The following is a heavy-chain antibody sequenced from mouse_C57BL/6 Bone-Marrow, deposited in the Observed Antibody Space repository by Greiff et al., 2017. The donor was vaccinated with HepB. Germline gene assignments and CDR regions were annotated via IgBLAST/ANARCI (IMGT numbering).Heavy chain of an antibody. J-gene: IGHJ1*03. CDR2: FHPYNDDT. CDR3: ARGITTVVEDWYFDV. V-gene: IGHV1-47*01. D-gene: IGHD1-1*01. CDR1: GYTFTTYP. Sequence: VQLVESGAELVKPGASVKMSCKASGYTFTTYPIEWMKQNHGKSLEWIGNFHPYNDDTKYNEKFKGKATLTVEKSSSTVYLELSRLTSDDSAVYYCARGITTVVEDWYFDVWGTGTTVTVSS.